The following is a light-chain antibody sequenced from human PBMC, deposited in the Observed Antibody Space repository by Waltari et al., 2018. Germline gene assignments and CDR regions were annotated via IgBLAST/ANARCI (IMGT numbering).Light chain of an antibody. CDR1: SADVGGNNY. J-gene: IGLJ3*02. CDR2: DLS. Sequence: QSALTQPRSVSGSPGQSVTISCTGTSADVGGNNYDSWYQQHPGKAPKVMIYDLSRRPSGVPDRFSGSRSANTASLTISGLQAEDEADYYCCSYAGSYTWVFGGGTKVTVL. V-gene: IGLV2-11*01. CDR3: CSYAGSYTWV.